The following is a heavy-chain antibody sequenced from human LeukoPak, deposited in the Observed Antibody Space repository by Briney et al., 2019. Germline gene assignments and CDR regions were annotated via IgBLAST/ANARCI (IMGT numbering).Heavy chain of an antibody. J-gene: IGHJ5*02. V-gene: IGHV3-33*01. CDR3: ARAVWNYGWFDP. D-gene: IGHD1-7*01. Sequence: GGSLRLSCAASGFTFSSYGMHWVRQAPGKGLEWVAVIWYDGSNKYYADSVKGRFTISRDNSKNSLYLQMNSLRAEDTAVYYCARAVWNYGWFDPWGQGTLVTVSS. CDR2: IWYDGSNK. CDR1: GFTFSSYG.